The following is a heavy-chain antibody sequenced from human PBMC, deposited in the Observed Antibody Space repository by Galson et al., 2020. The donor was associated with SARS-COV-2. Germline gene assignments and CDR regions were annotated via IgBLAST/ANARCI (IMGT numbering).Heavy chain of an antibody. D-gene: IGHD6-6*01. J-gene: IGHJ4*02. CDR2: ITGSGGTT. V-gene: IGHV3-23*01. Sequence: GESLKISCAASEFTFSTYGMSWVRQAPGKGLECVAGITGSGGTTYYADSVKGRFTISRDNSKNTVYLQMNSLRAEDTAVYYCARDRKDYSSSPLNFDYWGQGALVTVSS. CDR3: ARDRKDYSSSPLNFDY. CDR1: EFTFSTYG.